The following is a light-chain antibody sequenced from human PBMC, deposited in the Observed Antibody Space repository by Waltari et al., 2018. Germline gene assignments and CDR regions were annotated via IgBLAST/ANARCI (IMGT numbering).Light chain of an antibody. CDR2: VAS. J-gene: IGKJ2*01. CDR3: QQSDSTPYT. Sequence: DIQMTQAPSSLSASVGDRVTLTCRSRQNIGTYLNCYQQRPGKAPKVLISVASTLQTGVPSRFSGSGSGTEFTLTITNLQPEDFAVYYCQQSDSTPYTFGQGTTLESK. V-gene: IGKV1-39*01. CDR1: QNIGTY.